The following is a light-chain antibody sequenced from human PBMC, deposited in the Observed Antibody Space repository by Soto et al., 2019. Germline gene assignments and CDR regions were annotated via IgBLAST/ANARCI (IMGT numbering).Light chain of an antibody. J-gene: IGKJ1*01. CDR2: DAS. CDR1: QSIRNY. Sequence: DIQMTQSPSTLSASVGDRVTITCRASQSIRNYLAWYQQKPGKAPRLLIYDASSLESGVPSRFSGSGSGTEFTLTISTLQPDDFATYYCQHYKSYPWAFGQGSKVEIK. CDR3: QHYKSYPWA. V-gene: IGKV1-5*01.